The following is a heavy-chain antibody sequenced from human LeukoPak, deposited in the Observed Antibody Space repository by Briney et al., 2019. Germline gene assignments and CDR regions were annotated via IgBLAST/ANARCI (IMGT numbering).Heavy chain of an antibody. CDR1: GDSISSYY. CDR2: IYDSGKT. V-gene: IGHV4-59*01. J-gene: IGHJ4*02. D-gene: IGHD3-16*01. CDR3: ARGGGTLDY. Sequence: SETLSLTCTVSGDSISSYYWSWIRQPLGKGLEWIGYIYDSGKTNYNASLISRVTISVDTSKNQFSLKLTSVTPADTAVYYCARGGGTLDYWGQGTLVTVSS.